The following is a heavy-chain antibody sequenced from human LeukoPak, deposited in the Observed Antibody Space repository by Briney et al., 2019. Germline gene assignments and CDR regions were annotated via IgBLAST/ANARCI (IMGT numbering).Heavy chain of an antibody. CDR2: ISSRGTFT. CDR1: GLTFSNHT. CDR3: ARDHPSRLPLRNWYFDL. J-gene: IGHJ2*01. V-gene: IGHV3-21*01. D-gene: IGHD5-12*01. Sequence: GGSLRLSCAASGLTFSNHTMNWVRQAPGKGLERVSCISSRGTFTYYTDSVKGRFTISRDNAKDSLYLRMNNLRAEDTALYYCARDHPSRLPLRNWYFDLWGRGTLVSVSS.